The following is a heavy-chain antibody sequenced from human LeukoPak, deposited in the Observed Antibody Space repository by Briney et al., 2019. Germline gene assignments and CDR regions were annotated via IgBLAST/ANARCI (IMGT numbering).Heavy chain of an antibody. CDR2: IKQDGSEK. CDR3: ARAEQPPDAFDI. D-gene: IGHD1/OR15-1a*01. V-gene: IGHV3-7*04. J-gene: IGHJ3*02. CDR1: EFTFSSYW. Sequence: GGSLRLSCAASEFTFSSYWMSWVRQAPGKGLEWVANIKQDGSEKYYVDSVKGRFTISRDNAKNSLYLQMNSLRAEDTAVYYCARAEQPPDAFDIWGQGTMVTVSS.